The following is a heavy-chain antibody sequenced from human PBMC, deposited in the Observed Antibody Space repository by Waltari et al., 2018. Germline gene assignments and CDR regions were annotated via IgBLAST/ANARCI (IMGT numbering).Heavy chain of an antibody. J-gene: IGHJ4*02. CDR2: IYHSGST. CDR3: ARVGVDYYGSGSSWDYYFDY. Sequence: QLQLQESGSGLVKPSQTLSLTCAVSGGSISSGGYSWSWIRQPPGKGLEWIGYIYHSGSTYDNPSLKSRVTISVDRSKNQFSLKLSSVTAADTAVYYCARVGVDYYGSGSSWDYYFDYWGQGTLVTVSS. V-gene: IGHV4-30-2*01. CDR1: GGSISSGGYS. D-gene: IGHD3-10*01.